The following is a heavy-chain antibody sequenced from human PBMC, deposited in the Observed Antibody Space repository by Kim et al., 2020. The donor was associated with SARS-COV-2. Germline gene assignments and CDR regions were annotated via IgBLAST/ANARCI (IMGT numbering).Heavy chain of an antibody. D-gene: IGHD6-13*01. Sequence: GGSLRLSCVASGFTFTNYAIRWVRQAPGQGLEYVAGISGNGANTYYANSVKDRFTISRDNSKNTVYLQMGSLRVEDMAVYYCGRRGADGAYLDVWGKGTTVTVSS. J-gene: IGHJ6*03. CDR1: GFTFTNYA. CDR3: GRRGADGAYLDV. CDR2: ISGNGANT. V-gene: IGHV3-64*01.